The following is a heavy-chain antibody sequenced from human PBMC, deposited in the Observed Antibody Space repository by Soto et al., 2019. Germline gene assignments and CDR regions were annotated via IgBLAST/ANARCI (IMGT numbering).Heavy chain of an antibody. D-gene: IGHD6-6*01. J-gene: IGHJ6*02. CDR2: IYYSGST. CDR3: ARHQQLVRNNGYYYYGMDV. CDR1: GGSISSSSYY. Sequence: PSETLSLTCTVSGGSISSSSYYWGWIRQPPGKGLEWIGSIYYSGSTYYNPSLKSRVTISVDTSKNQFSLKLSSVTAADTAVYYCARHQQLVRNNGYYYYGMDVWGQGTTVTVSS. V-gene: IGHV4-39*01.